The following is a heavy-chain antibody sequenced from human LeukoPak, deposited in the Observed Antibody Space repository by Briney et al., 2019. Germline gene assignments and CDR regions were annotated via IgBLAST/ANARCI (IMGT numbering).Heavy chain of an antibody. V-gene: IGHV5-51*01. D-gene: IGHD3-10*01. CDR3: ARQLGYYYGSGSYYSGAY. Sequence: GEPLKISCKGSGYSFTSYWIGWVRQMPGKGLEWMGIIYPGDSDTRYSPSFQGQVTISADKSISTAYLQWSSLKASDTAMYYCARQLGYYYGSGSYYSGAYWVQGTVVTVSS. J-gene: IGHJ4*02. CDR2: IYPGDSDT. CDR1: GYSFTSYW.